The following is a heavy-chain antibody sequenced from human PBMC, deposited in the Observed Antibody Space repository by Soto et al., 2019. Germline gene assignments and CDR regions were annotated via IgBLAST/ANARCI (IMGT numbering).Heavy chain of an antibody. CDR3: ARVMITFGGVIAAFDI. V-gene: IGHV1-69*13. J-gene: IGHJ3*02. Sequence: GASVKVSCKASGGTFSSYAISWVRQAPGQGLEWMGGIIPIFGTANYAQKFQGRVTITADESTSTAYMELSSLRSEDTAVYYCARVMITFGGVIAAFDIWGRGTMVTVSS. D-gene: IGHD3-16*02. CDR2: IIPIFGTA. CDR1: GGTFSSYA.